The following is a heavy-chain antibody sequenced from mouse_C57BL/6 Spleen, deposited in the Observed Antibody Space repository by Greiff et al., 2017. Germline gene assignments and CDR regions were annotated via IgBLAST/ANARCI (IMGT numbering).Heavy chain of an antibody. D-gene: IGHD1-1*01. J-gene: IGHJ2*01. V-gene: IGHV14-3*01. CDR2: IYPADGNT. Sequence: VQLQQSVAELVRPGASVKLSCTASGFNIKNTYMHWVKQRPEQGLEWIGRIYPADGNTKYTLKFQGKATITADTSSNTAYMQISSLTSEYAAIYCYALITTVVGVGYWGQGTTLTVSS. CDR3: ALITTVVGVGY. CDR1: GFNIKNTY.